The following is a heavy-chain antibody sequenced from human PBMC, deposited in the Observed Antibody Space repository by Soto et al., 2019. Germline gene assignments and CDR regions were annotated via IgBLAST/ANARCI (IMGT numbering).Heavy chain of an antibody. D-gene: IGHD6-19*01. J-gene: IGHJ4*02. CDR1: GFTFSSYA. CDR2: ISYDGSNK. V-gene: IGHV3-30-3*01. Sequence: QVQLVESGGGVVQPGRSLRLSCAASGFTFSSYAMHWVRQAPGKGLEWVAVISYDGSNKYYADSVKGRFTISRDNSKNTLYLQMNSLRAEDTAVYYCARGDSSGWYFDYWGQGTLVTVSS. CDR3: ARGDSSGWYFDY.